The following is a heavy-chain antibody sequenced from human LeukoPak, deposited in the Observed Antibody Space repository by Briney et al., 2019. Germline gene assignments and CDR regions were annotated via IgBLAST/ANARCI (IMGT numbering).Heavy chain of an antibody. Sequence: ASVKVSCKASGYTFSSYYMNWVRQAPGQGLEWMGKINPSDGSTDFAQNFQGRVTMTRDTSTSTVYMELSSLRSEDTAVYYCVRGWWGTDYGWTNWFDPWGQGTLVIVSS. J-gene: IGHJ5*02. CDR3: VRGWWGTDYGWTNWFDP. D-gene: IGHD4-17*01. CDR1: GYTFSSYY. CDR2: INPSDGST. V-gene: IGHV1-46*01.